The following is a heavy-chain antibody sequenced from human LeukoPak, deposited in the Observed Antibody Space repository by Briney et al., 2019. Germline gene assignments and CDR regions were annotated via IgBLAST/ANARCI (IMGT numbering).Heavy chain of an antibody. V-gene: IGHV1-18*01. CDR2: LRAPSGNT. J-gene: IGHJ2*01. CDR1: GYTFTIYG. CDR3: ARDRRSFDL. Sequence: ASENVSCTASGYTFTIYGISWVRQGPGQALEWIGWLRAPSGNTLYAKKLQGRVTIPPDLSTITAYIELRSLRSDDTAVYYCARDRRSFDLWGRSTLVTVSS.